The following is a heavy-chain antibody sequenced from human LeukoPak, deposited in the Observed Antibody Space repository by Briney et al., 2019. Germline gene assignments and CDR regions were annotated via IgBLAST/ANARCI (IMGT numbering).Heavy chain of an antibody. D-gene: IGHD2-2*01. CDR3: ARLSSFYQLLPFDY. Sequence: SETLSLTCTVSGGSISSYYWSWIRQPPGKGLEWIGYIYYSGSTNYNPSLKSRVTISVDTSKNQFSLKLSSVTAADTAVYYCARLSSFYQLLPFDYWGQGTLVTDSS. CDR1: GGSISSYY. V-gene: IGHV4-59*01. CDR2: IYYSGST. J-gene: IGHJ4*02.